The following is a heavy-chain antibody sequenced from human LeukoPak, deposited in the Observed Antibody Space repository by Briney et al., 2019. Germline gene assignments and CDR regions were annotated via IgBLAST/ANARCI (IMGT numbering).Heavy chain of an antibody. Sequence: ASVKVSCKASGYTFTSYYMHWVRQAPGQGPEWMGIINPSGGSTSYAQKFRGRVTMTRDRSTSTDYMERSRLRSDDAAVYYCARANMVRGVGSFFDRNWFDPWGQGTLVTVSS. CDR1: GYTFTSYY. CDR2: INPSGGST. D-gene: IGHD3-10*01. V-gene: IGHV1-46*01. J-gene: IGHJ5*02. CDR3: ARANMVRGVGSFFDRNWFDP.